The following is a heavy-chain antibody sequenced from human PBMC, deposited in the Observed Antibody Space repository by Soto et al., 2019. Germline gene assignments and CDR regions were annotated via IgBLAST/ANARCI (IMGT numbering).Heavy chain of an antibody. CDR1: GGSISSGDYY. CDR3: ATYCRGSDGRCYFGN. D-gene: IGHD2-15*01. V-gene: IGHV4-30-4*01. J-gene: IGHJ4*02. CDR2: MYYSGST. Sequence: QVQLQESGPGLVKPSQTLSLTCTVSGGSISSGDYYWSWIRQPPGKGLEWIGYMYYSGSTYYNPSLKSRVTISVDTSKNQISLKLSSVTAADTAVYYCATYCRGSDGRCYFGNWGQGTLVTVSS.